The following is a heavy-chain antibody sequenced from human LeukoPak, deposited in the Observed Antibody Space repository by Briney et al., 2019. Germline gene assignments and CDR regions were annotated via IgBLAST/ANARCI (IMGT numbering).Heavy chain of an antibody. CDR3: ARDRGTATINWFDP. J-gene: IGHJ5*02. V-gene: IGHV1-69*13. CDR2: TIPILGTA. D-gene: IGHD5-12*01. CDR1: GGTFSSYA. Sequence: GASVKVSCKASGGTFSSYAISWVRQAPGQGLEWMGGTIPILGTANYAQKFQGRVTITADESTSTAYMELSSLRSEDTAVYYCARDRGTATINWFDPWGQGTLVTVSS.